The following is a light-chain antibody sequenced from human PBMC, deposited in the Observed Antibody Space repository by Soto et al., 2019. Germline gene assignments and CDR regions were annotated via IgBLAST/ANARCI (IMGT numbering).Light chain of an antibody. CDR3: SSYGGNSNYV. J-gene: IGLJ1*01. V-gene: IGLV2-8*01. CDR1: SSDVGLYDY. Sequence: LTQPPSASGSPGQSVTISCTGTSSDVGLYDYVSWYQQHPGKVPKLLIYEVTQRPSGVPDRFSGSKSGNTASLTVSGLQAEDEADYYCSSYGGNSNYVFGTGTKVTVL. CDR2: EVT.